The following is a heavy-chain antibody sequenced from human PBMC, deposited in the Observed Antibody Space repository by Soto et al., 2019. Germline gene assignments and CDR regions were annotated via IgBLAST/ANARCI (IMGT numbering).Heavy chain of an antibody. Sequence: SGPTLVNPTQTLTLTCTFSGFSLSTNGMGVGWIRQPPGKALEWLALIYWDDDKRYTPSLNSRLTITKDTSKNQVVLTMTNMGAVDTATYFCVHRFVGLYFDYWGQGTLVTVSS. CDR2: IYWDDDK. CDR3: VHRFVGLYFDY. V-gene: IGHV2-5*02. J-gene: IGHJ4*02. D-gene: IGHD3-3*01. CDR1: GFSLSTNGMG.